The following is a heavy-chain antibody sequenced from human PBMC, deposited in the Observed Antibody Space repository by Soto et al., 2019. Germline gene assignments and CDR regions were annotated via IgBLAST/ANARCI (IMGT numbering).Heavy chain of an antibody. CDR1: GYTFTAYG. CDR2: VGTANANT. CDR3: ASELNTDPTAYYSFPY. Sequence: QVQLVQSGPEVTMPGASVKVSCKTSGYTFTAYGLAWLRQAPGQRPEWLGWVGTANANTNYAEKFQGRVTMTSDRSTTTTYMELRSLTSDDTAFYYCASELNTDPTAYYSFPYWGQATLVTVSS. D-gene: IGHD3-9*01. V-gene: IGHV1-18*01. J-gene: IGHJ4*02.